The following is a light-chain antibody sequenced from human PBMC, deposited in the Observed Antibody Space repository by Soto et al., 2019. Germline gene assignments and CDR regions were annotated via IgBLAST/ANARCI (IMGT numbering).Light chain of an antibody. J-gene: IGKJ4*01. CDR2: RAS. CDR1: QSISFW. Sequence: DIPMTQSPSTLSASVGDRVTITCRARQSISFWLAWYQKKPGKAPKFLISRASSLERGVPSRFSGSGFGTEFTLTISSLQPDDFATYFCQHYSSYPLSFGGGTKVEIK. CDR3: QHYSSYPLS. V-gene: IGKV1-5*03.